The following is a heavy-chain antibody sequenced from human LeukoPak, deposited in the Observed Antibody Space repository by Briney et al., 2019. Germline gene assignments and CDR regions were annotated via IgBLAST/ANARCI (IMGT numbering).Heavy chain of an antibody. V-gene: IGHV3-74*01. Sequence: GGSLRLSCAASGLTFSSHWMHWVRQAPGKGLVWVSRITNDGSSTTYADSVKGRFTISRDNSKNTLYLQMNSLRAEDTAVYYCARSEATDAFDIWGQGTMVTVSS. CDR2: ITNDGSST. J-gene: IGHJ3*02. CDR3: ARSEATDAFDI. CDR1: GLTFSSHW.